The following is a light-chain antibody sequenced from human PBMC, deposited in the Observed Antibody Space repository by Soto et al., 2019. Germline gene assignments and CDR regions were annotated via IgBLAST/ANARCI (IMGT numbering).Light chain of an antibody. CDR1: SSNIGSNT. J-gene: IGLJ2*01. CDR3: AAWDDSLNGYVL. V-gene: IGLV1-44*01. Sequence: QSVLTQPPSASGTPGQRVTISCSGSSSNIGSNTVNWYQQLPGTAPKLLIYNNDQRPSGVPDRFSGSRSGTSASLAISGLQSEDAADYYCAAWDDSLNGYVLFGGGTKVTVL. CDR2: NND.